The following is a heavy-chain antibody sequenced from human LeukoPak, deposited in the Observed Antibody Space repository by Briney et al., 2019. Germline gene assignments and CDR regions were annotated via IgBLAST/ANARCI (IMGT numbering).Heavy chain of an antibody. V-gene: IGHV3-23*01. CDR1: SLFA. D-gene: IGHD1-14*01. Sequence: PGGSLSLSCAAFSLFAMTWVGQAPGARLEWVSAIRVRGDHPYHPDPPMARFSISRDNSNNTQYLQLDSLRAEDRALYYCAKGHRSNSSFFDSWGEGGQVGDSS. CDR3: AKGHRSNSSFFDS. CDR2: IRVRGDHP. J-gene: IGHJ4*02.